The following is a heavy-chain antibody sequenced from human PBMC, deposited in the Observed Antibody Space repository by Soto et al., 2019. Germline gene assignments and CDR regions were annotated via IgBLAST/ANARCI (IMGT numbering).Heavy chain of an antibody. Sequence: SVKVSCKASGFTFTSSAVQWVRQARGQRLEWIGWIVVGSGNTNYAQKFQERVTITRDMSTSTAYMELSSLRSEDTAVYYCAARNKVAAAGTKRGVGYYYYGMDVWSQ. CDR1: GFTFTSSA. CDR3: AARNKVAAAGTKRGVGYYYYGMDV. J-gene: IGHJ6*02. D-gene: IGHD6-13*01. V-gene: IGHV1-58*01. CDR2: IVVGSGNT.